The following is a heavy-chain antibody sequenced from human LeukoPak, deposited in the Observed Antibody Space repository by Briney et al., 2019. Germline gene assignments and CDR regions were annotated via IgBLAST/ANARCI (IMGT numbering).Heavy chain of an antibody. CDR2: INPNSGGT. CDR1: GYTFTGYY. CDR3: ARVPTRIAADRDY. Sequence: VASVKVSCKASGYTFTGYYMHWVRQAPGQGLEWMGRINPNSGGTNYAQKFQGRVTVTRDTSISKAYMELSRLRSDDTAVYYCARVPTRIAADRDYWGQGTLVTVSS. V-gene: IGHV1-2*06. J-gene: IGHJ4*02. D-gene: IGHD6-13*01.